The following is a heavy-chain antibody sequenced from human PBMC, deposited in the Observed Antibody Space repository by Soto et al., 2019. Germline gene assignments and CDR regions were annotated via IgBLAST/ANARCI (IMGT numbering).Heavy chain of an antibody. CDR3: ARSYYDYVWGSYRYTELDY. Sequence: EVQLVESGEGLVQPGGSLRLSCAASGFTFSSYAMHWVRQAPGKGLEYVSAISSNGGSTYYADSVKGRFTISRDNSTNTLYLQMGGLRAEDMAVYYCARSYYDYVWGSYRYTELDYWGQGTLVTVSS. CDR1: GFTFSSYA. J-gene: IGHJ4*02. CDR2: ISSNGGST. V-gene: IGHV3-64*02. D-gene: IGHD3-16*02.